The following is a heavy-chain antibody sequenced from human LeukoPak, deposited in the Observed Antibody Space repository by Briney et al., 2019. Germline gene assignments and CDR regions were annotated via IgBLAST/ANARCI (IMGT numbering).Heavy chain of an antibody. Sequence: SETLSLTCSVSGDAITGSSYYWGWICQPPGKGLEWIGSMYYSGSTYSNPSLKSRVTMSADTSKNQFSLKLGSVSAADTAVYYCARQYYNNTGYYYFDYWGQGTLVTVSS. D-gene: IGHD3-9*01. V-gene: IGHV4-39*01. CDR2: MYYSGST. CDR1: GDAITGSSYY. CDR3: ARQYYNNTGYYYFDY. J-gene: IGHJ4*02.